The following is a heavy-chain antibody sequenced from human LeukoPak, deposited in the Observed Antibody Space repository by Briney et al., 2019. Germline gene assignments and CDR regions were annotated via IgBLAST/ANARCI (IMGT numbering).Heavy chain of an antibody. J-gene: IGHJ4*02. CDR2: IYHSGST. Sequence: SETLSLTCAVSGYSISSGYYWGWIRQPPGKGLEWIGSIYHSGSTYYNPSLKSRVTISVDTSKNQFSLKLSSVTAADTAVYYCARHFPLSLYGGNSGVSFDYWGQGTLVTVSS. D-gene: IGHD4-23*01. CDR1: GYSISSGYY. CDR3: ARHFPLSLYGGNSGVSFDY. V-gene: IGHV4-38-2*01.